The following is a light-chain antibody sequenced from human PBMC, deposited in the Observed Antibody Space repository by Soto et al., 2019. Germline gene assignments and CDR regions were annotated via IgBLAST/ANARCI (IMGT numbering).Light chain of an antibody. V-gene: IGKV4-1*01. Sequence: DIVMTQSPDSLAVSLGERATINCKSSQSVLYSSNNKNYLAWYQQKPGQPPKLLIYWASTRESGVPDRFSGSRSGTDFTLTISSLQAEDVAVYYCQQYYSTPPVTFGGGTKVEIK. CDR2: WAS. CDR3: QQYYSTPPVT. J-gene: IGKJ4*01. CDR1: QSVLYSSNNKNY.